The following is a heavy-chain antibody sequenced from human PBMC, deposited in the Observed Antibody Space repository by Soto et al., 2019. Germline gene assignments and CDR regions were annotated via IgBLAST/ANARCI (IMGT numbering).Heavy chain of an antibody. J-gene: IGHJ6*02. V-gene: IGHV6-1*01. CDR3: ARSEEDSDYYYYGMDV. CDR1: GDTVSSNSVA. D-gene: IGHD2-15*01. CDR2: TYYRSRWYS. Sequence: SQTLSLTCVGSGDTVSSNSVAWNLVRQSPSRFLEWLGRTYYRSRWYSDYAVSVRSRIDINADTSKNQVSLQLNSVTPEDTAVYYCARSEEDSDYYYYGMDVWGQGTTVTVSS.